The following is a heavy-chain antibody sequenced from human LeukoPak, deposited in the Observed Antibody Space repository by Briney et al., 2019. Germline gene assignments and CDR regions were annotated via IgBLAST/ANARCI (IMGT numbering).Heavy chain of an antibody. CDR3: ARDRDYGDYNTQDLFVY. CDR1: GYTFAKYA. CDR2: INAGNGNT. J-gene: IGHJ4*02. Sequence: ASVKVSCKASGYTFAKYAIHWVRQAPGQRLEWMGWINAGNGNTRYSQKFQGGVTITRDTSTSTAYMELRSLRSDDTAVYYCARDRDYGDYNTQDLFVYWGQGTLVTVSS. D-gene: IGHD4-17*01. V-gene: IGHV1-3*01.